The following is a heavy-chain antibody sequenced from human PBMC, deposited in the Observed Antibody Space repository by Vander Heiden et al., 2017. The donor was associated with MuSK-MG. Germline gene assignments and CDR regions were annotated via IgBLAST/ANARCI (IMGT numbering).Heavy chain of an antibody. CDR2: IYYSGST. J-gene: IGHJ5*02. CDR1: GGSISSYY. D-gene: IGHD2-15*01. Sequence: QVQLQESGPGLVKPSETLSLTCTLSGGSISSYYGSWIRQPPGKGLEWIGYIYYSGSTNYNPSLKRRVTISVDTSKNQFSLKMSSVTAADTAVYYCARELVAYCSGGSCYYDRWGQGTLVTVSS. CDR3: ARELVAYCSGGSCYYDR. V-gene: IGHV4-59*01.